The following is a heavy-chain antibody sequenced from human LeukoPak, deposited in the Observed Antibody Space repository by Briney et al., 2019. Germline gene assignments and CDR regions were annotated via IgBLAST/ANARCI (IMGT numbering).Heavy chain of an antibody. D-gene: IGHD3-10*01. V-gene: IGHV1-8*03. CDR3: ARVKFSVRGGPDWFDP. CDR2: MNPNSGNT. Sequence: EASVTVSSTASGYTFTSYDINWVRQATGQGLEWMGWMNPNSGNTGCAQKFQGRVTITRNTSISTAYMELSSLRSEDTAVYYCARVKFSVRGGPDWFDPWGQGTLVTVSS. J-gene: IGHJ5*02. CDR1: GYTFTSYD.